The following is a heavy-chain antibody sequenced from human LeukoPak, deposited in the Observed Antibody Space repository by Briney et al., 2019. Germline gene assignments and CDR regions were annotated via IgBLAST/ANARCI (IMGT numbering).Heavy chain of an antibody. CDR1: GDSVSSNSAA. CDR3: ARGDGYYGSGSNWFDP. CDR2: TYYRSKWYN. Sequence: SQTLSLTCAISGDSVSSNSAAWSWIRQSPSRGLEWLGRTYYRSKWYNDYAVSVKSRITINPDTSKNQFSLQLNSVTPEDTAVYYCARGDGYYGSGSNWFDPWGQGTLVTVSS. V-gene: IGHV6-1*01. D-gene: IGHD3-10*01. J-gene: IGHJ5*02.